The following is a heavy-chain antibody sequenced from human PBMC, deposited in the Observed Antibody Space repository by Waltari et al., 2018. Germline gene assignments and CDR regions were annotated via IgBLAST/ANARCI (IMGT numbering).Heavy chain of an antibody. CDR3: ARVSLAADYYGLDV. Sequence: QVQLVQSGAEVKKPGASVKVSCKASGYTFTNYYVHWVRQAPGQGVEGMAINDTAGVSTPYDTGFQGGVTGTRDTSTSTVYMDLSSLRSEDTAVYYCARVSLAADYYGLDVWGQGTTVTVSS. D-gene: IGHD6-13*01. CDR1: GYTFTNYY. CDR2: NDTAGVST. V-gene: IGHV1-46*01. J-gene: IGHJ6*02.